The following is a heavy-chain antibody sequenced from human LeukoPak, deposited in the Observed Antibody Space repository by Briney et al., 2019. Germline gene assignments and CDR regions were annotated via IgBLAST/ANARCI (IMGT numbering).Heavy chain of an antibody. V-gene: IGHV3-48*03. D-gene: IGHD3-10*02. Sequence: GGSLRLSCAASGFTFSSYEMNWVRQAPGKGLEWDSYISSSGSTIYYADSVKGRFTISRDNAKNSLYLQMNSLRAEDTAVYYCAELGITMIGGVWGKGTAVTISS. J-gene: IGHJ6*04. CDR2: ISSSGSTI. CDR3: AELGITMIGGV. CDR1: GFTFSSYE.